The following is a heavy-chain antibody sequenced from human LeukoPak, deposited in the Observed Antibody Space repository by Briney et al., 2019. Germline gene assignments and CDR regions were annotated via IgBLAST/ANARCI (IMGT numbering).Heavy chain of an antibody. CDR2: INPSGGST. D-gene: IGHD3-10*01. V-gene: IGHV1-46*01. CDR3: AGCGLGTELYDYYFMDV. CDR1: GYTFTNYY. Sequence: ASVKVSCKASGYTFTNYYMHWVRQAPGQGLEWMGIINPSGGSTSYAQKFQGRVTMTRDTSMSPVYMALSGLRSDDTAVCYCAGCGLGTELYDYYFMDVWGKGTTVTVSS. J-gene: IGHJ6*03.